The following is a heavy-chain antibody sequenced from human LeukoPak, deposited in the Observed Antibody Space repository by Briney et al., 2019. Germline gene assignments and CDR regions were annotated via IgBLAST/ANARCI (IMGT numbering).Heavy chain of an antibody. Sequence: GGSLRLSCAASGLTFSSYSMNWVRQAPGKGLEWVAVISYDGSNKYYADSVKGRFTISRDNSKDTLYLQMNSLRAEDTAVYYCARRAQGYYDSSGYPDYWGQGTLVTVSS. J-gene: IGHJ4*02. D-gene: IGHD3-22*01. CDR1: GLTFSSYS. CDR3: ARRAQGYYDSSGYPDY. CDR2: ISYDGSNK. V-gene: IGHV3-30*03.